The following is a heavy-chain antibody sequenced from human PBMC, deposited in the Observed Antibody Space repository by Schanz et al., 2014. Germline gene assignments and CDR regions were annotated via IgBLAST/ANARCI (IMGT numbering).Heavy chain of an antibody. V-gene: IGHV3-74*01. CDR2: IAGDGGGP. J-gene: IGHJ4*02. Sequence: EVQLVESGGGLVQPGGSLRLSCAASGFAFSVYWMHWVRQPPGKGLVSVSVIAGDGGGPNYADSVKGRFTISRDNSDITMYLQMNNLRAEDTAVYYCARGTGTFDSWGQGTLVTVSS. D-gene: IGHD3-9*01. CDR3: ARGTGTFDS. CDR1: GFAFSVYW.